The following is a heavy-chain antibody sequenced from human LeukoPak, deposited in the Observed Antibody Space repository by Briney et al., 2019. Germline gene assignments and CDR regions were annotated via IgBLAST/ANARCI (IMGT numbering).Heavy chain of an antibody. V-gene: IGHV3-30*02. CDR3: AKDPYSYGSYFDY. D-gene: IGHD5-18*01. CDR2: IWYDGRDK. Sequence: GGSLRLSCAASGFTFSGCGMHWVRQAPGKGLEWVAFIWYDGRDKYYVDSVKGRFTISRDNSKNTLSLQMNSLRAEDTAMYYCAKDPYSYGSYFDYWGQGTLVTVSS. CDR1: GFTFSGCG. J-gene: IGHJ4*02.